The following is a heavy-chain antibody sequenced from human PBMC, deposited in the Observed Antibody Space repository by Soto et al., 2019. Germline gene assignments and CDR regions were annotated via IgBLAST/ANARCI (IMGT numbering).Heavy chain of an antibody. CDR3: ARSPSYSSSYYYYYGMDV. CDR2: IYSGGST. D-gene: IGHD6-6*01. CDR1: GFTVSSNY. Sequence: GGSLRLSCAASGFTVSSNYMSWVRQAPGKGLEWVSVIYSGGSTYYADSVKGRFTISRDNSKNTLYLQMNSLRAEDTAVYYCARSPSYSSSYYYYYGMDVWGQGTTVTVSS. J-gene: IGHJ6*02. V-gene: IGHV3-66*01.